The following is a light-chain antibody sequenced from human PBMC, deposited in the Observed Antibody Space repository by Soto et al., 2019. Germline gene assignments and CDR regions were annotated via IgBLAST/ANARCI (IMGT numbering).Light chain of an antibody. Sequence: SALTQPASVSGSPGQSITISCTGTSSDVGSYNLVSWYQQHPGKAPKLMIYEGSKRPSGVSNRFSGSKSGNTASLTISGLQAEDEADYYCCSYAGGYVFGTGTKLTVL. V-gene: IGLV2-23*01. CDR1: SSDVGSYNL. CDR2: EGS. J-gene: IGLJ1*01. CDR3: CSYAGGYV.